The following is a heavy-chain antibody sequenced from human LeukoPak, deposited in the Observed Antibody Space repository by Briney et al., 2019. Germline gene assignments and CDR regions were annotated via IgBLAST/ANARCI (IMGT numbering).Heavy chain of an antibody. D-gene: IGHD6-19*01. Sequence: GGSLRLSCAASGFTFSSYSMNWVRQAPGKGLEWVANIKEDGKEKYSVDSVKGRFTISRDNAKNSLYLQMNNLRVEDTAVYYCATSQTTSGRYGNAFDIWGQGTMVTVSS. V-gene: IGHV3-7*01. CDR1: GFTFSSYS. J-gene: IGHJ3*02. CDR2: IKEDGKEK. CDR3: ATSQTTSGRYGNAFDI.